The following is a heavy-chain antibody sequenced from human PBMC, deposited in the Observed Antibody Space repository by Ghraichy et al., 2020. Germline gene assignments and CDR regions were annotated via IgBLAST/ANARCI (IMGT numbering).Heavy chain of an antibody. D-gene: IGHD3-22*01. CDR1: GGTFSSYA. CDR2: IIPIFGTA. J-gene: IGHJ6*02. CDR3: ARDPHYYDSSGYYYGMDV. Sequence: SVKVSCKASGGTFSSYAISWVRQAPGQGLEWMGGIIPIFGTANYAQKFQGRVTITADESTSTAYMELSSLRSEDTAVYYCARDPHYYDSSGYYYGMDVWGQGTTVTVSS. V-gene: IGHV1-69*13.